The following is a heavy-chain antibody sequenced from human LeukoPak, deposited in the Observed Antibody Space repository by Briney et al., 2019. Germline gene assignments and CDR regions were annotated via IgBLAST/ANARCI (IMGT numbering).Heavy chain of an antibody. Sequence: SETLSLTCTVSGYSISSGGYYWSWIRQPPGKGLEWIGYIYHSGSTYYNPSLKSRVTISVDRSKNQFSLKLSSVTAADTAVYYCARVPYDFWSGAPTGMDVWGKGTTVTVSS. CDR2: IYHSGST. J-gene: IGHJ6*04. CDR1: GYSISSGGYY. V-gene: IGHV4-30-2*01. D-gene: IGHD3-3*01. CDR3: ARVPYDFWSGAPTGMDV.